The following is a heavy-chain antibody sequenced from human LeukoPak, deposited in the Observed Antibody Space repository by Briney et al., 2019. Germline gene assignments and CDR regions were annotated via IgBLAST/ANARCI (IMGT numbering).Heavy chain of an antibody. J-gene: IGHJ4*02. Sequence: SETLSLTCTVSGGSISSYYWSWIRQPAGKGLEWIGRIYTSGSTNYNPSLKSRVTMSVDTSKNQFSLNLSSVTAADTAVYYCARSSSSDSRGYWNYWGQGTLVTVSS. V-gene: IGHV4-4*07. D-gene: IGHD3-22*01. CDR3: ARSSSSDSRGYWNY. CDR2: IYTSGST. CDR1: GGSISSYY.